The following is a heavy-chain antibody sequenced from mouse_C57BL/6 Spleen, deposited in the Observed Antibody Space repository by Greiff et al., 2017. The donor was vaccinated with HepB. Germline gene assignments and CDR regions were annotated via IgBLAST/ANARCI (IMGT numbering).Heavy chain of an antibody. Sequence: QVQLQQSGPELVKPGASVKISCKASGYSFTSYYIHWVKQRPGQGLEWIGWIYPGSGNTKYNEKFKGKATLTADTSSSTAYMQLSSLTSEDSAVYYCASYYGSGPYAMDYWGQGTSVTVSS. V-gene: IGHV1-66*01. D-gene: IGHD1-1*01. J-gene: IGHJ4*01. CDR1: GYSFTSYY. CDR2: IYPGSGNT. CDR3: ASYYGSGPYAMDY.